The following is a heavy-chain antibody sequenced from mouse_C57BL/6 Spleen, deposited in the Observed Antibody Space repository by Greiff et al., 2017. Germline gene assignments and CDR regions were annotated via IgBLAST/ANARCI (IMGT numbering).Heavy chain of an antibody. CDR3: ARSSGNYFDY. CDR1: GYAFSSYW. V-gene: IGHV1-80*01. D-gene: IGHD1-1*01. Sequence: VQLVESGAELVKPGASVKISCKASGYAFSSYWMNWVKQRPGKGLEWIGQIYPGDGDTNYNGKFKGKDTLTADKSSSTAYMQLSSLTSEDSAVYFCARSSGNYFDYWGQGTTLTVSS. J-gene: IGHJ2*01. CDR2: IYPGDGDT.